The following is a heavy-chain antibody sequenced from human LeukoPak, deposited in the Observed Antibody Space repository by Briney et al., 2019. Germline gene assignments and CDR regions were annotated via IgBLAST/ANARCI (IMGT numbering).Heavy chain of an antibody. J-gene: IGHJ4*02. Sequence: GASVKVSCKASGYTFTSYDINRVRQATGQGPEWMGWMNPNSGNTGYARKFQGRVTMTRNTSISTAYMELSTLRSEDTAVYYCAARGASSSSLRPLDYWGQGTLVTVSS. V-gene: IGHV1-8*01. CDR3: AARGASSSSLRPLDY. D-gene: IGHD6-6*01. CDR1: GYTFTSYD. CDR2: MNPNSGNT.